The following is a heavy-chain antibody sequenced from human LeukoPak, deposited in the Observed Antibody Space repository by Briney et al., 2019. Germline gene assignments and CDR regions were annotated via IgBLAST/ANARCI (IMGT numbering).Heavy chain of an antibody. V-gene: IGHV3-33*01. Sequence: GGSLRLSCAASGFTFSSYGMHWVRQAPGKGLEWVAVIWYDGSNKYYADSVKGRFTISRDNSKNTLYPQMNSLRAEDTAVYYCARARMARKDYGIRGDYNYGMDVWGQGTTVTVSS. CDR2: IWYDGSNK. J-gene: IGHJ6*02. CDR3: ARARMARKDYGIRGDYNYGMDV. CDR1: GFTFSSYG. D-gene: IGHD4-17*01.